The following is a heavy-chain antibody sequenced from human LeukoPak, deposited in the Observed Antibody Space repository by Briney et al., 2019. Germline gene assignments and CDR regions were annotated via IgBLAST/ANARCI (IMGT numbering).Heavy chain of an antibody. Sequence: GGSLRLSCAASGFAFSRPAMHWLRQAPGKGLEWVSSISSSSSYIYYADSVKGRFTISRDNAKNSLYLQMNSLRAEDTAVYYCARGPGGYCSGGSCYREEYYYYYMDVWGKGTTVTVSS. CDR2: ISSSSSYI. D-gene: IGHD2-15*01. CDR1: GFAFSRPA. J-gene: IGHJ6*03. CDR3: ARGPGGYCSGGSCYREEYYYYYMDV. V-gene: IGHV3-21*01.